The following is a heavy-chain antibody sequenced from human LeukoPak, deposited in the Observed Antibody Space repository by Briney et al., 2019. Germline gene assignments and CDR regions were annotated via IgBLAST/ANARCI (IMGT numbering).Heavy chain of an antibody. J-gene: IGHJ4*02. V-gene: IGHV3-48*03. CDR3: ARDTPPYYDYVWGSQGVFDY. CDR2: ISSSGSTI. Sequence: PGGSLRLSCAAPGFTFSSYEMNWVRQAPGKGLEWVSYISSSGSTIYYADSVKGRFTISRDNSKNSLYLQMNSLRAEDTAVYYCARDTPPYYDYVWGSQGVFDYWGQGTLVTVSS. CDR1: GFTFSSYE. D-gene: IGHD3-16*01.